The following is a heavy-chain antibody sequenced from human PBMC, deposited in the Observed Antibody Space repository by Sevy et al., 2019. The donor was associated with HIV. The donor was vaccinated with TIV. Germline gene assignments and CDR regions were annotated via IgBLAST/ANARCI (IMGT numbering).Heavy chain of an antibody. CDR3: ARGGGSGWYYFDS. V-gene: IGHV1-69*13. D-gene: IGHD6-19*01. J-gene: IGHJ4*02. CDR1: GGTISRDG. Sequence: ASVKVSCKASGGTISRDGISWVRQAPRQGLEWMGGIISFFDMTNYAQKFQGRVTISADESTSTVYMELSSLRFEDTAVYYCARGGGSGWYYFDSWGQGTLVTVSS. CDR2: IISFFDMT.